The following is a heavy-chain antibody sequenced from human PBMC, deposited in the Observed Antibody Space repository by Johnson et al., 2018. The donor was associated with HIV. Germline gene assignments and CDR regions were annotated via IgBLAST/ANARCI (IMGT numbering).Heavy chain of an antibody. CDR1: GFTFSNYA. D-gene: IGHD3-10*01. J-gene: IGHJ3*02. V-gene: IGHV3-66*01. CDR2: LFSGGTT. Sequence: VQLVESGGGVVQPGGSLRLSCGASGFTFSNYAMSWVRQALGKGLEWVSVLFSGGTTYYADSVNGRFTISRDNARNTLYLQMNSLRAEDTAVYYCARGGKSYYGAFDIWGQGTMVTVSS. CDR3: ARGGKSYYGAFDI.